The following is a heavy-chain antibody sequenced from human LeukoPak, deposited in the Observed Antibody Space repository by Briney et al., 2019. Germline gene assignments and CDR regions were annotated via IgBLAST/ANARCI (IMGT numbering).Heavy chain of an antibody. D-gene: IGHD6-19*01. Sequence: GESLKISCKGSGYSFTSYWIGWVRQMPGKGLEWMGIIYPGDSDTRYSPSFQGQVTISADKSISTAYLQWSSLKASDTAMYYCARHGDGSPSPWLVDYWGQGTLVTVSS. J-gene: IGHJ4*02. CDR1: GYSFTSYW. V-gene: IGHV5-51*01. CDR2: IYPGDSDT. CDR3: ARHGDGSPSPWLVDY.